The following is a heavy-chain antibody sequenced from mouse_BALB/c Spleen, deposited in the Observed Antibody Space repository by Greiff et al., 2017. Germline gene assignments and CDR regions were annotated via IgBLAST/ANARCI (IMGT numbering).Heavy chain of an antibody. J-gene: IGHJ3*01. D-gene: IGHD2-10*02. CDR1: GFTFSSFG. Sequence: EVKLVESGGGLVQPGGSRKLSCAASGFTFSSFGMHWVRQAPEKGLAWVAYISSGSSTIYYADTVKGRFTISRDNPKNTLFLQMTSLRSEDTAMYYCARQIPYGNTAWFAYWGQGTLVTVSA. V-gene: IGHV5-17*02. CDR3: ARQIPYGNTAWFAY. CDR2: ISSGSSTI.